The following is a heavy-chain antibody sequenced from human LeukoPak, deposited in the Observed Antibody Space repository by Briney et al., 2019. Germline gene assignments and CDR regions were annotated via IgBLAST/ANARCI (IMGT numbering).Heavy chain of an antibody. CDR2: ISYDGSNK. Sequence: PGGSLRLSCAASGFTFSNHSMNWVRQAPGKGLEWVAVISYDGSNKYYADSVKGRFTISRDNSKNTLYLQMNSLRAEDTAVYYCARDWVITTSFSSDPPGYWGQGTLVTVSS. CDR1: GFTFSNHS. CDR3: ARDWVITTSFSSDPPGY. D-gene: IGHD3-22*01. J-gene: IGHJ4*02. V-gene: IGHV3-30*03.